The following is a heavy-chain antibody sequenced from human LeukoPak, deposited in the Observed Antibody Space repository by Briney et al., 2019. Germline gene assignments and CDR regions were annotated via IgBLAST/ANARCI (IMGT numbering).Heavy chain of an antibody. Sequence: GGSLRLSCAASVFTFSSYWMSCVPQAPGKGLECGANIKQDGSEKYYVDSVKGRFTISRDNAKNSLYLQMNSLRAEDTAVYYCARARFKGRFDYWGQGTLVTVSS. J-gene: IGHJ4*02. CDR2: IKQDGSEK. V-gene: IGHV3-7*01. CDR3: ARARFKGRFDY. CDR1: VFTFSSYW.